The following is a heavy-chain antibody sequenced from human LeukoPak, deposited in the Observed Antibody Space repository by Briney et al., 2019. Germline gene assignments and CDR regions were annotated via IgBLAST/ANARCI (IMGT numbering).Heavy chain of an antibody. CDR3: ARDYGGRWFDP. J-gene: IGHJ5*02. D-gene: IGHD4-23*01. Sequence: SETLSLTCTVSGGSISSYYWSWIRQPPGKGLELIGYIYYSGSTNYNPSLKSRVTISVDTSKNQFSLKLSSVTAADTAVYYCARDYGGRWFDPWGQGTLVTVSS. CDR2: IYYSGST. V-gene: IGHV4-59*01. CDR1: GGSISSYY.